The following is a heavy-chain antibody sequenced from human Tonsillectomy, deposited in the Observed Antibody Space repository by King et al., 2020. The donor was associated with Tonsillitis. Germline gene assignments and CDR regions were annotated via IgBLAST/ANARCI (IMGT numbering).Heavy chain of an antibody. V-gene: IGHV3-21*01. J-gene: IGHJ3*02. D-gene: IGHD2-15*01. CDR3: ASFYCSCGSCYSSPAFDI. CDR2: ISSSSSDI. Sequence: VQLVESGGGLVKPGGSLRLSCAASGFTFSSYSMNWVRQAPGKGLEWGSSISSSSSDIYYADSVKGRFTISRDNDKKSLYLQMNSLRAEDTAVYYCASFYCSCGSCYSSPAFDIWGQGTMVTVSS. CDR1: GFTFSSYS.